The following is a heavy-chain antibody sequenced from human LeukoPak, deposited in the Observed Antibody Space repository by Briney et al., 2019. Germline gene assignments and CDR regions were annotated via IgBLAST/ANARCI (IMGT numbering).Heavy chain of an antibody. CDR2: ISGSGGST. V-gene: IGHV3-23*01. CDR3: AKPLNYDILTGYDF. CDR1: GFTFSSYA. J-gene: IGHJ4*02. Sequence: PGGSLRLSCAASGFTFSSYAMSWVRQAPGKGLEWVSAISGSGGSTYYADSVRGRSTTSRDNSNNTLYLQINSLRAEDTAVYYCAKPLNYDILTGYDFWGQGTLVTVSS. D-gene: IGHD3-9*01.